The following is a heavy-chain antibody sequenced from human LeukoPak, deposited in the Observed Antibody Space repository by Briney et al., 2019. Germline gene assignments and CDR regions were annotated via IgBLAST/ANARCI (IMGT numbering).Heavy chain of an antibody. D-gene: IGHD5-24*01. V-gene: IGHV4-59*01. J-gene: IGHJ4*02. Sequence: SETLSLTCAVSGDSISGYYWSWIRQPPGKGLEWIGYIYYSGSTNYNPSLDGRVTISVDTSKKQFSLRVSSVTAADTAVYYCARPLMATIEYWGQGTLVTVSS. CDR3: ARPLMATIEY. CDR1: GDSISGYY. CDR2: IYYSGST.